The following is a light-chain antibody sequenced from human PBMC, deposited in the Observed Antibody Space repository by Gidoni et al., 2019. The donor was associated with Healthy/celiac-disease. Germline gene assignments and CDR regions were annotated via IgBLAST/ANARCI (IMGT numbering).Light chain of an antibody. CDR1: SSDVGGYNY. CDR2: EVS. CDR3: SSYAGSNNLV. J-gene: IGLJ2*01. Sequence: QSALPQPPSASGSPGQSFTISCTVTSSDVGGYNYVYWYQQHPGKAPKLMIYEVSKRPSGVPDRFSGSKSGNTASLTVSGLQAEDEADYYCSSYAGSNNLVFGGGTKLTVL. V-gene: IGLV2-8*01.